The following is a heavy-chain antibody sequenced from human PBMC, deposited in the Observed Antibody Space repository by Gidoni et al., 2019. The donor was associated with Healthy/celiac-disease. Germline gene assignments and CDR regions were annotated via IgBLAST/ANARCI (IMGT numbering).Heavy chain of an antibody. J-gene: IGHJ6*02. CDR2: ISYDGSNK. D-gene: IGHD2-21*02. CDR3: ARERVVTTQKGIIGFFYYYYGMDV. V-gene: IGHV3-30*04. CDR1: GFTFRRDA. Sequence: QVQLVESGGGVVQPGRSLRLSCAASGFTFRRDAMHWVRQAPGKGLEWVAVISYDGSNKYYADSVKGRFTISRDNSKNTLYLQMNSLRAEDTAVYYCARERVVTTQKGIIGFFYYYYGMDVWGQGTTVTVSS.